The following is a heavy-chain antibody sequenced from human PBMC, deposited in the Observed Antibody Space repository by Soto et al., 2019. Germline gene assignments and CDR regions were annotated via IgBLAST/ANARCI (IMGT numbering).Heavy chain of an antibody. CDR2: ISGSGGSI. V-gene: IGHV3-23*01. D-gene: IGHD1-1*01. Sequence: EVQLLESGGGLVQPGGSLRLSCAASGFTFSTYAMNWVRQAPGNELEWVSAISGSGGSIHYADSVKGRFTISRANSKNTLYLQMNSMRDEDTAVYLCVKGYWKGDVGGQGTTVTVSS. J-gene: IGHJ6*01. CDR3: VKGYWKGDV. CDR1: GFTFSTYA.